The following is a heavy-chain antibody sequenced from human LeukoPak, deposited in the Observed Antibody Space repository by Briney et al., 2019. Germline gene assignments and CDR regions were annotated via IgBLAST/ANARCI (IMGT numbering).Heavy chain of an antibody. Sequence: SETLSLTCTVSGGSIGSSSYYWGWIRQPPGKGLEWIGSIYYSGSTYYNPSLKSRVTISVDTSKNQFSLKLSSVTAADTAVYYCAGTMDYDSSGYYYGTYWYFDLWGRGTLVTVSS. J-gene: IGHJ2*01. CDR1: GGSIGSSSYY. CDR3: AGTMDYDSSGYYYGTYWYFDL. V-gene: IGHV4-39*07. D-gene: IGHD3-22*01. CDR2: IYYSGST.